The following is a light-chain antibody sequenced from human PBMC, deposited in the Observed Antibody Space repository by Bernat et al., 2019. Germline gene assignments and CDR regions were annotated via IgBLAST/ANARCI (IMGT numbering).Light chain of an antibody. J-gene: IGKJ4*01. Sequence: DIQMTQSPSSLSASVGDRVTITCQASQDISNYLNWYQQKPGKAHKLLIYDASNLETGVPSRFSGSGSGTDFTFTISSLQPEDIATYYCQQYDNLPLTFGGGNKVEIK. CDR1: QDISNY. V-gene: IGKV1-33*01. CDR3: QQYDNLPLT. CDR2: DAS.